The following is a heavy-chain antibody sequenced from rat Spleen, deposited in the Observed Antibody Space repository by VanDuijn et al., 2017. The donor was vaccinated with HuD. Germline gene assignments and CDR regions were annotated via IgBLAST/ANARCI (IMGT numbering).Heavy chain of an antibody. V-gene: IGHV5-29*01. Sequence: EVQLVESDGDLVQPGRSLKLSCAASGFTFSDYYMAWVRQAPTKGLEWVATISYDGSTTYYRDSVKGRFTISRDNAKSTLYLQMDSLRSEDTATYYCARHEDYSGLDYWGQGVMVTVSS. J-gene: IGHJ2*01. CDR2: ISYDGSTT. CDR1: GFTFSDYY. D-gene: IGHD1-1*01. CDR3: ARHEDYSGLDY.